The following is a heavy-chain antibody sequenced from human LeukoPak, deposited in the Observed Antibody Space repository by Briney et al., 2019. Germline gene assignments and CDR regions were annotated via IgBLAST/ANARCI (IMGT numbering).Heavy chain of an antibody. D-gene: IGHD3-16*01. CDR2: VYYSGTT. Sequence: KPSETLSLTCSVSGGSISLSYYYWGWIRQPPGKALEWIGSVYYSGTTSYNPSLKSRVTISVDTSKNQFSLKLSSVTAADTAVYYCARGLSLYYDTDAFDIWGQGTMVTVSS. CDR3: ARGLSLYYDTDAFDI. V-gene: IGHV4-39*07. J-gene: IGHJ3*02. CDR1: GGSISLSYYY.